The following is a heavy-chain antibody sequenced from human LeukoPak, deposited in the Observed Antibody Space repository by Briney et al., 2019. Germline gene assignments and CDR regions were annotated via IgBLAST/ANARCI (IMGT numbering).Heavy chain of an antibody. CDR2: LFSSGTT. Sequence: PSETLSLTCTVSGGSFSSGDYSWSWIRQPAGQGLEWIGRLFSSGTTNYNPSLKSRVTISGDTSNNQFSLKLTSVTAADTAVYYCASPPSAYYDSSGGLFYWGQGTLVTVSS. J-gene: IGHJ4*02. CDR3: ASPPSAYYDSSGGLFY. V-gene: IGHV4-61*02. D-gene: IGHD3-22*01. CDR1: GGSFSSGDYS.